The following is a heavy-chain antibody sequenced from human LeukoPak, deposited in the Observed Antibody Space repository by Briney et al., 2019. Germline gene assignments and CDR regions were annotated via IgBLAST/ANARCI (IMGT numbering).Heavy chain of an antibody. D-gene: IGHD6-19*01. J-gene: IGHJ4*02. CDR1: GYTFTSYG. CDR3: ARGRDSSGQIDY. Sequence: SVKVSCKASGYTFTSYGLNWVRQDPGQGLEWMGGIIPIFGTANYAQKFQGRVTITADESTSTAYMELSSLRSEDTAVYYCARGRDSSGQIDYWGQGTLVTVSS. V-gene: IGHV1-69*13. CDR2: IIPIFGTA.